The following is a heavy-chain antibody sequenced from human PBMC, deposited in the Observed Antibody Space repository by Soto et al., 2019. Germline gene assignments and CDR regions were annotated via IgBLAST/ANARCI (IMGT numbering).Heavy chain of an antibody. CDR3: ARHPGGRGYYYCMDV. CDR1: GGTFSSYA. D-gene: IGHD2-15*01. V-gene: IGHV1-69*13. CDR2: IIPIFGTA. Sequence: ASVKVSCKASGGTFSSYAISWVRQAPGQGLEWMGGIIPIFGTANYAQKFQGRVTITADESTSTAYMELSSLRSEDTAVYYCARHPGGRGYYYCMDVWGQGTTVTVSS. J-gene: IGHJ6*02.